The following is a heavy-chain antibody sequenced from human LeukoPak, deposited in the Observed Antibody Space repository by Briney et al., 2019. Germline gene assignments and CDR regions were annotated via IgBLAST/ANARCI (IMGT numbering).Heavy chain of an antibody. V-gene: IGHV3-23*01. D-gene: IGHD3-10*01. CDR1: GVTFSSYA. CDR2: ISGSGGST. J-gene: IGHJ4*02. CDR3: AKFYYGSGSYYSGGTHKTDY. Sequence: GGSLRLSCAAPGVTFSSYAMSWVRQAPGKGLEWVSAISGSGGSTYYADSVKGRFTISRDNSKNTLYLQMNSLRAEDTAVYYCAKFYYGSGSYYSGGTHKTDYWGQGTLVTVSS.